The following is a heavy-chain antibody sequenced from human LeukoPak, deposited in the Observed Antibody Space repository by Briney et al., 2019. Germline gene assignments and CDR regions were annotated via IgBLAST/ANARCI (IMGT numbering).Heavy chain of an antibody. Sequence: PGGSLRLSCAASGFTFSSYGMHWVRQAPGRGLEWVSVISVSGYSTYYADSVKGRFTISRDSSKSTLYLQMNSLRAEDTAVYYCARDQQRTFDYWGHGTLVTVSS. D-gene: IGHD6-25*01. CDR2: ISVSGYST. CDR1: GFTFSSYG. J-gene: IGHJ4*01. CDR3: ARDQQRTFDY. V-gene: IGHV3-23*01.